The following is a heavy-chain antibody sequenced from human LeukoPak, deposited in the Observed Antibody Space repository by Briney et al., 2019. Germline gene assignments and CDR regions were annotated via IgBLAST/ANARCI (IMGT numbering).Heavy chain of an antibody. D-gene: IGHD3-3*01. CDR1: GFTFSSYA. V-gene: IGHV3-23*01. CDR3: AKEGGTYDFFGGFFDY. Sequence: GGSLRLSCAASGFTFSSYAMSWVRQAPGKGLEWVSAISGSGGSTYYADSVKGRFTISRDNSKNTLYLQMNSLRAEDTAIYYCAKEGGTYDFFGGFFDYWGQGTLVTVSS. J-gene: IGHJ4*02. CDR2: ISGSGGST.